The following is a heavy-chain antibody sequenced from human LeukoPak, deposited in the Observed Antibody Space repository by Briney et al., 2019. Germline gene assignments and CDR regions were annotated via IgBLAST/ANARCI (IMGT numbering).Heavy chain of an antibody. CDR2: IYPGDSDT. Sequence: GESLKISCHWSRFYFATYWIGSIRQMPGKGLEWMGIIYPGDSDTKYSPSFQGQVTISADKSLSTAYLQWSSLKASDTAMHYCEKHVLFSTGSVYPCGQGTLVTVAS. CDR1: RFYFATYW. V-gene: IGHV5-51*01. J-gene: IGHJ5*02. D-gene: IGHD3-22*01. CDR3: EKHVLFSTGSVYP.